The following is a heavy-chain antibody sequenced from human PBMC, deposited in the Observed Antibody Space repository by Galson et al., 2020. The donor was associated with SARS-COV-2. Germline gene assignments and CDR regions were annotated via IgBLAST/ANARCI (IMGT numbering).Heavy chain of an antibody. D-gene: IGHD5-12*01. J-gene: IGHJ4*02. Sequence: ASVKVSCKASGYTFTSYYMHWVRQAPGQGLEWMGIINPNGGTTAYAQKFQGRVTMTTDTSTSTVYMELRSLRSADTAVYYCARALGAGYVPVDYWGQGTLITVSS. CDR1: GYTFTSYY. V-gene: IGHV1-46*01. CDR2: INPNGGTT. CDR3: ARALGAGYVPVDY.